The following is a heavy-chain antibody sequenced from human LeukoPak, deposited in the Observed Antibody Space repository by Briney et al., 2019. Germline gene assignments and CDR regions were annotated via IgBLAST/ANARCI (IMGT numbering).Heavy chain of an antibody. Sequence: SETLSLTCTVSGGSISSTSYYWDWIRQPPGKGLEWIGSIYYSGSTYYNPSLKSRVTISVDTSKNQFSLQLSSVTAADTAVYYCARTARGRYFDWGQGTLVTVSS. V-gene: IGHV4-39*07. J-gene: IGHJ4*02. CDR3: ARTARGRYFD. CDR1: GGSISSTSYY. D-gene: IGHD3-9*01. CDR2: IYYSGST.